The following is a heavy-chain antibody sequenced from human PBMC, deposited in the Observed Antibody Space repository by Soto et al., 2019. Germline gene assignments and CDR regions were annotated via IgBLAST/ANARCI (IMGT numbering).Heavy chain of an antibody. CDR2: FDPEDGET. V-gene: IGHV1-24*01. D-gene: IGHD3-3*01. CDR3: STDTLFGGVIMRSEY. CDR1: GYTLTEVS. J-gene: IGHJ4*01. Sequence: AAVKVYFKVSGYTLTEVSMHWVRQAPGKVLDCMGTFDPEDGETLYAQKFQGRITMTEDTSTDTPYMELSSLRSEDTAVYDCSTDTLFGGVIMRSEYGGHGSLVTVSS.